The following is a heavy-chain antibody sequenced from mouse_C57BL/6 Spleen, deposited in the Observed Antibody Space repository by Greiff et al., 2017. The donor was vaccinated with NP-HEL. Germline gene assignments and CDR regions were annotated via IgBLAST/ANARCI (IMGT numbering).Heavy chain of an antibody. J-gene: IGHJ1*03. CDR1: GYTFTSYW. D-gene: IGHD2-4*01. CDR2: IHPNSGST. Sequence: VQLQQSGAELVKPGASVKLSCKASGYTFTSYWMHWVKQRPGQGLEWIGMIHPNSGSTNYNEKFKSKATLTVDKSSSTAYMQLSSLTSEDSAVYYCARPLWDYDEGWYFDVWGTGTTVTVSS. V-gene: IGHV1-64*01. CDR3: ARPLWDYDEGWYFDV.